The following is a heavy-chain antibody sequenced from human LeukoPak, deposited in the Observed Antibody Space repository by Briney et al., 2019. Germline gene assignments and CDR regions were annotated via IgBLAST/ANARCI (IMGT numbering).Heavy chain of an antibody. D-gene: IGHD5-12*01. V-gene: IGHV1-18*04. CDR2: ISVYNGNT. J-gene: IGHJ4*02. Sequence: SVKVSCKDSGYTFTNYCISWVRQAPGQGLAWIVRISVYNGNTNYAEILLVRVTVTTDTSTNNAYRELRSLRSDHTAEYYCARGLRSGSHTPTFAYWGPGTLVTVSS. CDR3: ARGLRSGSHTPTFAY. CDR1: GYTFTNYC.